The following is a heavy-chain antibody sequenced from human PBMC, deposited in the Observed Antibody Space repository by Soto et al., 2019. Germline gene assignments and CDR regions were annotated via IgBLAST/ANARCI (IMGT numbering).Heavy chain of an antibody. V-gene: IGHV6-1*01. Sequence: PSQTLSLTCAISGDSVSSNSAAWNWIRQSPSRGLEWPGRTYYRSKWYNDYAVSVKSRITINPDTSKNQFSLQLNSVTPEDTAVYYCARDPGRIVVVPAASYYGMDVWAQGTTVTVSS. CDR2: TYYRSKWYN. J-gene: IGHJ6*02. CDR1: GDSVSSNSAA. D-gene: IGHD2-2*01. CDR3: ARDPGRIVVVPAASYYGMDV.